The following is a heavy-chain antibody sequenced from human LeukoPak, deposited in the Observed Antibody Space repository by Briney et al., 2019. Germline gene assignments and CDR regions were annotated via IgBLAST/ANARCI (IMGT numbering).Heavy chain of an antibody. CDR3: ARDHGDAFDI. J-gene: IGHJ3*02. CDR1: GFTFSSYS. Sequence: GGSLRLSCAASGFTFSSYSMNWVRQAPGKGLEWVSSISSSSSYIYYADSVKGRFTISRDNAKNSPYLQMNSLRAEDTAVYYCARDHGDAFDIWGQGTMVTVSS. CDR2: ISSSSSYI. V-gene: IGHV3-21*01.